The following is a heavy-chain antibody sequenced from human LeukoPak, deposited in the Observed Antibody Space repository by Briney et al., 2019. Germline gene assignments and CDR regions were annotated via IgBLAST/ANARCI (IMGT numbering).Heavy chain of an antibody. V-gene: IGHV4-61*01. CDR2: IHDSGRT. D-gene: IGHD2-15*01. CDR3: ARVGGGGLFDY. J-gene: IGHJ4*02. Sequence: SETLSLTCTVSGGSVSSRSYFWSWIRQPREKGLEWIGYIHDSGRTDCNPSLKSRVTISVDTSKNQFSLKLSSVTAADTAVYYCARVGGGGLFDYWGQGILVTVSS. CDR1: GGSVSSRSYF.